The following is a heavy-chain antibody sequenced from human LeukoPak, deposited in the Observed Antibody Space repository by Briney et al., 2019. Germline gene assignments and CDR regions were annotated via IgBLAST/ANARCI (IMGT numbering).Heavy chain of an antibody. CDR3: ASSTSFYYASLSFDY. V-gene: IGHV4-30-4*08. J-gene: IGHJ4*02. CDR2: IYYSGST. CDR1: GGSISGSSYY. D-gene: IGHD3-22*01. Sequence: PSETLSLTCTVSGGSISGSSYYWGWIRQPPGKGLEWIGYIYYSGSTYYNPSLKSRVTISVDTSKNQFSLKLSSVTAADTAVYYCASSTSFYYASLSFDYWGQGTLVTVSS.